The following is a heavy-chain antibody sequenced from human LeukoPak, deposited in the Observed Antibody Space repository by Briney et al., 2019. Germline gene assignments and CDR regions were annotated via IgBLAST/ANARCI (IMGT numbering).Heavy chain of an antibody. CDR1: GGSISSSTYF. CDR3: ARVVDIVATNLIDY. CDR2: IYYSGST. J-gene: IGHJ4*02. V-gene: IGHV4-39*07. D-gene: IGHD5-12*01. Sequence: PSETLSLTCTVSGGSISSSTYFWGWIRQPPGKGLEWIGFIYYSGSTYYNPSLKSRVTISVDTSKNQFSLKLSSVTAADTAVYYCARVVDIVATNLIDYWGQGTLVTVSS.